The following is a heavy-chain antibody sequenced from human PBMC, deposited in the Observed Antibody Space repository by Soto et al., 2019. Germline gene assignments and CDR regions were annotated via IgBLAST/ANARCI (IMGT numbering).Heavy chain of an antibody. J-gene: IGHJ6*02. Sequence: SETLSLTCAVYGGSFSGYYWSRVRQPPGKGLEWIGEINHSGSTNYNPSLKSRVTISVDTSKNQFSLKLSSVTAADTAVYYCARDDIVVVPAANYYYYGMDVWGQGTLVTVSS. CDR1: GGSFSGYY. V-gene: IGHV4-34*01. CDR2: INHSGST. CDR3: ARDDIVVVPAANYYYYGMDV. D-gene: IGHD2-2*01.